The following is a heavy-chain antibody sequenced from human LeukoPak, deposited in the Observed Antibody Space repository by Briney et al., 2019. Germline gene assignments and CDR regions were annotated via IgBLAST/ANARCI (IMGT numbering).Heavy chain of an antibody. CDR3: ASHRKDGSGSYFDY. Sequence: GGSLRLSCAASGFTFSSSSMSWVRQAPGKGLEWVSVISGSAGTTSYADSVKGRFTISRDNSKNTLYLQMNSLSAEDTAVYYCASHRKDGSGSYFDYWGQGTLVTVSP. D-gene: IGHD3-10*01. CDR2: ISGSAGTT. V-gene: IGHV3-23*01. J-gene: IGHJ4*02. CDR1: GFTFSSSS.